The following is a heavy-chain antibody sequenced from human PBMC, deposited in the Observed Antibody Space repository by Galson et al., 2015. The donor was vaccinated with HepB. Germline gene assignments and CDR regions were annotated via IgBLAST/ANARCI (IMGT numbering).Heavy chain of an antibody. V-gene: IGHV1-46*01. CDR3: ARAADVVVVPAGPSFYGMDV. D-gene: IGHD2-2*01. J-gene: IGHJ6*02. CDR2: INPSGGST. CDR1: GYTFTSYY. Sequence: QSGAEVKKPGASVKVSCKASGYTFTSYYMHWVRQAPGQGLEWMGIINPSGGSTSYAQKFQGRVTMTRDTSTSTVYMELSSLRSEDTAVYYCARAADVVVVPAGPSFYGMDVWGQGTTVTVSS.